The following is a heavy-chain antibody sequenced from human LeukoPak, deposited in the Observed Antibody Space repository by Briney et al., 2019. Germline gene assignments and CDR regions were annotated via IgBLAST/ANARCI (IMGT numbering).Heavy chain of an antibody. J-gene: IGHJ4*02. CDR1: GGSLSSYY. D-gene: IGHD3-10*01. V-gene: IGHV4-59*08. Sequence: SETLSLTCTVSGGSLSSYYWSWIRQPPGKGLEWIGYIYYSGSTNYNPSLKSRVTISVDTSKNQFSLKLSSVTAADTAVYYCARHLLWHFDYWGQGTLVTVSS. CDR2: IYYSGST. CDR3: ARHLLWHFDY.